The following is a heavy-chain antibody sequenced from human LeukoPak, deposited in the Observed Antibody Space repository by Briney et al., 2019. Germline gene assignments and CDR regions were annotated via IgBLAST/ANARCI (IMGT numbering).Heavy chain of an antibody. CDR1: GGSISSGSYY. D-gene: IGHD3-16*01. Sequence: SQTLSLTCTVSGGSISSGSYYWSWIRQPAGKGLEWIGRIYTSESTNYNPSLKSRVTMPVDTSKNQFSLKLSSVTAADTAVYYCARDPAADGGTNWFDPWGQGTLVTVSS. V-gene: IGHV4-61*02. CDR3: ARDPAADGGTNWFDP. CDR2: IYTSEST. J-gene: IGHJ5*02.